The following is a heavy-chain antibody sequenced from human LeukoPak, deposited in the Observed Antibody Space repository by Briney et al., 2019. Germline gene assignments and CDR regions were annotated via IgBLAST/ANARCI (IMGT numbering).Heavy chain of an antibody. CDR1: GLSFSSYW. CDR3: ARGVGATPAHYDY. Sequence: GGSLRLSCATSGLSFSSYWMNSVRQAPGKGLEWVANIRPDGNFQDYVDSVKGRFSISRDNAKNTLYLQMNSLRAEDTGVYYCARGVGATPAHYDYWGQGTRVTVSS. CDR2: IRPDGNFQ. V-gene: IGHV3-7*01. D-gene: IGHD2-15*01. J-gene: IGHJ4*02.